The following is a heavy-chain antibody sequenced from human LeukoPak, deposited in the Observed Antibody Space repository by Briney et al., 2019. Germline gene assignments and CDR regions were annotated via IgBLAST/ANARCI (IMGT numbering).Heavy chain of an antibody. V-gene: IGHV3-30*02. J-gene: IGHJ4*02. CDR3: ANQDSTEYSYYFDF. Sequence: GGSLRLSCAASGFTFSSYAMHWVRQAPGKGLEWVSFIRYDGSNKYYADSVEGRLTISRDNSKNTLYLQMNSLRAEDTAVYYCANQDSTEYSYYFDFWGQGTLVTVSS. CDR1: GFTFSSYA. CDR2: IRYDGSNK. D-gene: IGHD2/OR15-2a*01.